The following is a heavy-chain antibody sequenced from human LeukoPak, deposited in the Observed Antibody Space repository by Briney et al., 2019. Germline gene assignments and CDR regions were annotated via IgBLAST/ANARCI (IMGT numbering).Heavy chain of an antibody. CDR3: ASGRGSGSLR. V-gene: IGHV1-2*02. D-gene: IGHD1-26*01. Sequence: ASVKVSFKSSVYTFNFYFMQWVRQAPGQGLEWMGWINPNSGGTNYAQKFQGRVTMTLDTSNSAAYMELTSLTPDDTAIYYCASGRGSGSLRWGQGTLVTVSS. J-gene: IGHJ4*02. CDR2: INPNSGGT. CDR1: VYTFNFYF.